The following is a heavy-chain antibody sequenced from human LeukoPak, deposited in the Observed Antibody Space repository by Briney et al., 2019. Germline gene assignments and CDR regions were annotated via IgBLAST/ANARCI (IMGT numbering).Heavy chain of an antibody. Sequence: GGSLRLSCAASGFTFNNFAMSWVRQAPGKGLEWVSVIYSGGSTYYADSVKGRFTISRDNSKNTLYLQMNSLRAEDTAVYYCARTSDIVVVPAATNWFDPWGQGTLVTVSS. CDR1: GFTFNNFA. J-gene: IGHJ5*02. D-gene: IGHD2-2*01. CDR3: ARTSDIVVVPAATNWFDP. V-gene: IGHV3-53*01. CDR2: IYSGGST.